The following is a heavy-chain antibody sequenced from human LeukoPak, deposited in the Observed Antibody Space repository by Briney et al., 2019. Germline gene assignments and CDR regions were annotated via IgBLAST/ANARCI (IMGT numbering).Heavy chain of an antibody. Sequence: GGSLRLSCAASGFTFDDYAMHWVRQAPGKGLEWVSLISWDGGSTYYADSVKGRFTISRDNSKNSLYLQMNSLRAEDTALYYCAKADTTLYYYYGMDVWGQGTTVTVSS. D-gene: IGHD1-26*01. CDR1: GFTFDDYA. CDR2: ISWDGGST. CDR3: AKADTTLYYYYGMDV. J-gene: IGHJ6*02. V-gene: IGHV3-43D*03.